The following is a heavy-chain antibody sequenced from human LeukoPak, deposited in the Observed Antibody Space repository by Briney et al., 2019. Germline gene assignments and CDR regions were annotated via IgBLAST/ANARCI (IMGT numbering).Heavy chain of an antibody. CDR2: IYYSGST. J-gene: IGHJ3*02. CDR3: ASSGYSGSWYGLRDAFDI. D-gene: IGHD6-13*01. CDR1: GGSISSYY. Sequence: SETLSLTCTVSGGSISSYYWSWIRQPPGKGLEWIGYIYYSGSTNYNPSLKSRVTISVDTSKNQFSLKLSSVTAADTAVYYCASSGYSGSWYGLRDAFDIWGQGTMVTVSS. V-gene: IGHV4-59*08.